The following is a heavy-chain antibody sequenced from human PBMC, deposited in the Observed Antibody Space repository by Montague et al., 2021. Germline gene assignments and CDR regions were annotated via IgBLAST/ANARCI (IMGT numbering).Heavy chain of an antibody. CDR2: IKQDGSEK. Sequence: SLRLSCAGSGFIFSDYYLDWVRQAPGRGLEWVANIKQDGSEKHYVDSVQGRFTISRDNAKNSLYLQMNSLRAEDTAVYFCARDQGQGYCGGDCYVGLDYWGQGTLVTVSS. CDR3: ARDQGQGYCGGDCYVGLDY. CDR1: GFIFSDYY. J-gene: IGHJ4*02. V-gene: IGHV3-7*01. D-gene: IGHD2-21*01.